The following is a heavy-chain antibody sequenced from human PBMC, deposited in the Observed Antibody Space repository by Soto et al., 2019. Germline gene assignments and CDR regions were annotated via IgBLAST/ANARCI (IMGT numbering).Heavy chain of an antibody. CDR2: INHSGST. CDR3: ASKRGNYLDY. Sequence: PSETLSLTCAVYGGSFSGYYWSWIRQPPGKGLEWIGEINHSGSTNYNPSLKSRVTISVDTSKNQFSLKLSSVTAADTAVYYCASKRGNYLDYWGRGALVTVSS. D-gene: IGHD3-16*01. CDR1: GGSFSGYY. J-gene: IGHJ4*02. V-gene: IGHV4-34*01.